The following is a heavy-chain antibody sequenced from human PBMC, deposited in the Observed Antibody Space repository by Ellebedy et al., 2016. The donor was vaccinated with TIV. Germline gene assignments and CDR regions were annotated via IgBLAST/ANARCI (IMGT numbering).Heavy chain of an antibody. CDR1: GSSLTTSGEG. CDR2: LHWDDEK. V-gene: IGHV2-5*02. Sequence: SGPTLVKPTQTLTLTCTFSGSSLTTSGEGVGWFRQPPGKALDWLALLHWDDEKRFSPSLKNRLTITKDTSKNQVVLTMTNMDPADTATYYCAHSLVEWRSSWPYYDYWGQGTLVTVSS. D-gene: IGHD6-13*01. J-gene: IGHJ4*02. CDR3: AHSLVEWRSSWPYYDY.